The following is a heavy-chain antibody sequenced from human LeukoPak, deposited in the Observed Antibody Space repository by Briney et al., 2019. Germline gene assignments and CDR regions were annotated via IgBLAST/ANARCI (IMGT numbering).Heavy chain of an antibody. CDR3: ARDQRDSSGYYFDY. D-gene: IGHD3-22*01. CDR1: GGSISSSSYY. Sequence: SETLSLTCTVSGGSISSSSYYWGWIRQPPGKGLEWIGSIYYSGSTYYNPSLKSRVTISVDTSKNQFSLKLSSVTAADTAVYYCARDQRDSSGYYFDYWGQGTLVTVSS. V-gene: IGHV4-39*07. J-gene: IGHJ4*02. CDR2: IYYSGST.